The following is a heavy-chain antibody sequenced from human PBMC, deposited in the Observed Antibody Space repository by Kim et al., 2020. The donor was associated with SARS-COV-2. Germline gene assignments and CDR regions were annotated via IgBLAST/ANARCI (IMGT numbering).Heavy chain of an antibody. V-gene: IGHV4-39*01. CDR2: IYYSGST. Sequence: SETLSLTCTVSGGSISSSSYYWGWIRQPPGKGLEWIGSIYYSGSTYYNPSLKSRVTISVDTSKNQFSLKLSSVTAADTAVYYCARQLDYGDVPFDYWGQGTLVTVSS. D-gene: IGHD4-17*01. J-gene: IGHJ4*02. CDR1: GGSISSSSYY. CDR3: ARQLDYGDVPFDY.